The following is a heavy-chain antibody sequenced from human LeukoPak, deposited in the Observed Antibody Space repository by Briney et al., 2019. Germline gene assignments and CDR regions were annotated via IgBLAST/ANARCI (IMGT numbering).Heavy chain of an antibody. CDR3: AGGTGFIIKD. V-gene: IGHV3-7*03. CDR2: IKQDGSEK. CDR1: GFTFSLYW. Sequence: GGSLRLSGAASGFTFSLYWMNWVRRAPGKGLEWVANIKQDGSEKNYVDSVKGRFTISRDNAKNSLYLQMNNLRVEDTAMYYCAGGTGFIIKDWGQGTLVTVSS. D-gene: IGHD3-9*01. J-gene: IGHJ4*02.